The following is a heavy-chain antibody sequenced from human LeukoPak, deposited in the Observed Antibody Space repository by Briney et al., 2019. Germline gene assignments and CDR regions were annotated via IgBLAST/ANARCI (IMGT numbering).Heavy chain of an antibody. CDR2: VNPNSGDT. CDR3: ARAGVVVPAAKGKLRVRGYYYYYMDV. J-gene: IGHJ6*03. Sequence: HGASVKVSCKASGYTFTSYDINWVRQATGQGLEWMGWVNPNSGDTAYAQKFQGRVTMTRNTSISTAYMELSSLRSEDTAVYYCARAGVVVPAAKGKLRVRGYYYYYMDVWGKGTTVTVSS. CDR1: GYTFTSYD. D-gene: IGHD2-2*01. V-gene: IGHV1-8*01.